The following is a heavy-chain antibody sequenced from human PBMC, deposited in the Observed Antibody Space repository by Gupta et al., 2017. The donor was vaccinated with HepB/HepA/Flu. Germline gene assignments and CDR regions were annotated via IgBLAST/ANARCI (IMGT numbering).Heavy chain of an antibody. V-gene: IGHV4-39*01. J-gene: IGHJ4*02. CDR1: GGSISSSSYY. Sequence: QLQLQESGPRLAKPSETLYLTCTVPGGSISSSSYYLGWIRQPPGKGLEWIGSIYYSGSTYYNPSLKSRVTISVDTSKNQFSLKLSSVTAAETAVYYCARHLVYDYGWGSPGWSFDYWGQGTLVTVSS. D-gene: IGHD3-16*01. CDR2: IYYSGST. CDR3: ARHLVYDYGWGSPGWSFDY.